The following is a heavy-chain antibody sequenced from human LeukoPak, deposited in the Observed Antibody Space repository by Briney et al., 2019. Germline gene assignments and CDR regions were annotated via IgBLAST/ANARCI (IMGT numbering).Heavy chain of an antibody. J-gene: IGHJ4*02. CDR1: GYTFTGYY. CDR3: ARKPRGSYWVDY. CDR2: INPNSGGT. D-gene: IGHD1-26*01. V-gene: IGHV1-2*02. Sequence: ASVKVSCKASGYTFTGYYMHWVRQAPGQGLEWMGWINPNSGGTNYAQKFQGRGTMTRDTSISTAYMELSRLRSDDTAVDYCARKPRGSYWVDYWGQGTLVTVSS.